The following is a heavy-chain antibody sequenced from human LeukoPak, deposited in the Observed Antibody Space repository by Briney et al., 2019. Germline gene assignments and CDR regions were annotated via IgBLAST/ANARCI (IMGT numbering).Heavy chain of an antibody. CDR2: IWYDGSNK. CDR3: ERDSSGWSHDAFDI. V-gene: IGHV3-33*01. J-gene: IGHJ3*02. CDR1: EFIFSTYG. Sequence: GGSLRLSCAASEFIFSTYGMQWVRQAPGKGLEWVAVIWYDGSNKYYADSVKGRFTISRDNSKNTLYLQMNSLRAEDTAVYYCERDSSGWSHDAFDIWGQGTMVTVSS. D-gene: IGHD6-19*01.